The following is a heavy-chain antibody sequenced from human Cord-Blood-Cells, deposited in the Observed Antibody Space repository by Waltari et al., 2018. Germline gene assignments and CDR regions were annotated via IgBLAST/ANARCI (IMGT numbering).Heavy chain of an antibody. D-gene: IGHD1-26*01. Sequence: QVQLQESGPGLVKPSETLSLTCTVSGYSISSGYYWGWIRQPPGKGLEWIGSIYHSGSTYYNPSLKSRCPISVDTSKNQFSLKLSSVTAADTAVYYCASKGPSGSYYGAFDYWGQGTLVTVSS. V-gene: IGHV4-38-2*02. CDR2: IYHSGST. CDR3: ASKGPSGSYYGAFDY. J-gene: IGHJ4*02. CDR1: GYSISSGYY.